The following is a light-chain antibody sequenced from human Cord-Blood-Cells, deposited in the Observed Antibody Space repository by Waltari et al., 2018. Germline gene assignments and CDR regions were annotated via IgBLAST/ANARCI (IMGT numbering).Light chain of an antibody. CDR3: MQALQTPRT. CDR1: QSLLHSNGYNY. CDR2: LGS. Sequence: IVMTQSPLSLPVTTGEPASIPCRSSQSLLHSNGYNYLDWYLQKPGQSPQLMIYLGSNRASGVPDRFSGSGSGTDFTLKISRVEAEDVGVYYCMQALQTPRTFGQGTKVEIK. V-gene: IGKV2-28*01. J-gene: IGKJ1*01.